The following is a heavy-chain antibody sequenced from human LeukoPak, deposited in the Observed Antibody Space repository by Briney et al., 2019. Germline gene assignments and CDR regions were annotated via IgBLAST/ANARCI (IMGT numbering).Heavy chain of an antibody. Sequence: PGTSLRLSCAASGFTFISYAIHWVRQAPGKGLEWVAVISFHGTDSFYADSVKGRFTISRDNSKNTLYLQMNSLRAEDTAVYYCAKAIAAAVNHYFDYWGQGTLVTVSS. J-gene: IGHJ4*02. CDR3: AKAIAAAVNHYFDY. CDR1: GFTFISYA. V-gene: IGHV3-30*04. CDR2: ISFHGTDS. D-gene: IGHD6-13*01.